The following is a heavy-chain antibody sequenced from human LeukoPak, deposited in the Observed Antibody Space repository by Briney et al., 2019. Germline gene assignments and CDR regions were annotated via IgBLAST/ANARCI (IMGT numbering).Heavy chain of an antibody. J-gene: IGHJ3*02. CDR3: ARREILGYSYATDAFDI. Sequence: GGSLRLSCAASGFSIGSQAMSWVRQAPGKGLEWVSLIYSGDNTYYADSVKGRFTISRDNSKNTLYLQMNSLRPEDTAVYYCARREILGYSYATDAFDIWGQGTMVTVSS. D-gene: IGHD5-18*01. CDR2: IYSGDNT. V-gene: IGHV3-66*01. CDR1: GFSIGSQA.